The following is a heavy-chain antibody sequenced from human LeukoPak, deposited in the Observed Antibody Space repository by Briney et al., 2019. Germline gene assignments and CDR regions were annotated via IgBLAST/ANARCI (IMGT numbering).Heavy chain of an antibody. CDR3: ARDRGSRGGFDP. V-gene: IGHV4-34*01. CDR1: GGSFSGYY. Sequence: SETLSLTCAVYGGSFSGYYWSWIRQPPGKGLEWIGSIYYSGSTYYNPSLKSRVTISVDTSKSQFSLKLSSVTAADTAVYYCARDRGSRGGFDPWGQGTLVAVSS. CDR2: IYYSGST. J-gene: IGHJ5*02. D-gene: IGHD6-13*01.